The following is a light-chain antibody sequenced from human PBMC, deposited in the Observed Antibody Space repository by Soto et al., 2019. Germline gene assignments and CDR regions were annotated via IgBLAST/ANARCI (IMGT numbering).Light chain of an antibody. CDR3: HQYGSFPWA. Sequence: QGPVILSLSPGERATHSCRASQSVSSSYLAWYPQKPGQAPRLRIYGATSRATRIPDRFSGSGSGTDFTLTISRLEPEDFAVYYCHQYGSFPWAFGQGTKVDI. J-gene: IGKJ1*01. CDR1: QSVSSSY. CDR2: GAT. V-gene: IGKV3-20*01.